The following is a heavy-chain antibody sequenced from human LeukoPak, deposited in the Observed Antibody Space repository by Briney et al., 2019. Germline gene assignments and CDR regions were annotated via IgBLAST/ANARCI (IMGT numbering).Heavy chain of an antibody. V-gene: IGHV3-23*01. CDR3: AKGLGLAAALEDFDY. Sequence: PGGSPRLSCAASGFTFSTYAMSWVRQAPGKGLEWVSVISHSGGSTYYADSVRGRFTISRDNSKNTLYLQMNSLRAEDTAVYYCAKGLGLAAALEDFDYWGQGTLVTVSS. CDR2: ISHSGGST. D-gene: IGHD6-13*01. J-gene: IGHJ4*02. CDR1: GFTFSTYA.